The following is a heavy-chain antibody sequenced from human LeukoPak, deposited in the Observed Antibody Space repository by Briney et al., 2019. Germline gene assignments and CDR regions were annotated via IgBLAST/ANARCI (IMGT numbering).Heavy chain of an antibody. CDR3: ARDEWELLRAY. J-gene: IGHJ4*02. V-gene: IGHV3-66*02. CDR2: IYSGGST. D-gene: IGHD1-26*01. Sequence: GGSLRLSCAASGFTVSSNYMSWVRQAPGKGLEWVPVIYSGGSTYYADSVKGRFTISRDNSKNTLYLQMNSLRVEDTGVYYCARDEWELLRAYWGQGTLVTVSS. CDR1: GFTVSSNY.